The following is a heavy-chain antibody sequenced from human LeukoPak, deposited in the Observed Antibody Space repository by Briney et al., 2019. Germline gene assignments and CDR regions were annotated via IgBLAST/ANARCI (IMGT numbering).Heavy chain of an antibody. Sequence: SGGSLRLSCAASGFIFSSYWMSWVRQAPGKGLEGVANIKQDGSEKYYVDSVKGRFTISRDNAKNSLFLQMKSLRAEDTAVYYCARHVRFEGVDYWGQGTLVTVSS. V-gene: IGHV3-7*01. D-gene: IGHD3-16*01. J-gene: IGHJ4*02. CDR1: GFIFSSYW. CDR2: IKQDGSEK. CDR3: ARHVRFEGVDY.